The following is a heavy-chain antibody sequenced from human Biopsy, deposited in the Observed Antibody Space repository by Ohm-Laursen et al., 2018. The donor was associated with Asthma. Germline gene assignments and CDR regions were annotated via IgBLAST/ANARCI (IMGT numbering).Heavy chain of an antibody. D-gene: IGHD1-1*01. CDR1: GFSFSNFA. CDR2: ISKDASTQ. CDR3: VRDGTDDAFDI. Sequence: SLRLSCTAFGFSFSNFAIHWVRQAPGKWLEWVGVISKDASTQDYADSVKGRFTTARDNSKNTLDPQMNSLREEDTAVYYCVRDGTDDAFDIWGQGTVVSVSS. V-gene: IGHV3-30*01. J-gene: IGHJ3*02.